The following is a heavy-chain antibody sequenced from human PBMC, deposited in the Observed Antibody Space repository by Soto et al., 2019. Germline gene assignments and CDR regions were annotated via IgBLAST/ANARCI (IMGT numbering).Heavy chain of an antibody. CDR2: ISSDSRHT. V-gene: IGHV3-11*03. CDR1: GFTVSGYY. D-gene: IGHD6-13*01. CDR3: ATGQQVRMADI. J-gene: IGHJ3*02. Sequence: QVQLLESGGGLVKPGGSLRLSCAASGFTVSGYYMSWIRQAPGKGLEWISYISSDSRHTNHAGSVKGRFTISRDNAKNSLYLQMNSLRAEDTAVYFCATGQQVRMADIWGQGTMVTVSS.